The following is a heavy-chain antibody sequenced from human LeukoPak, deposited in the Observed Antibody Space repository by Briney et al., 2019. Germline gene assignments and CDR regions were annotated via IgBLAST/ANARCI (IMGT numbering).Heavy chain of an antibody. V-gene: IGHV1-69*13. D-gene: IGHD1-14*01. CDR3: ASLGIPEALFDY. J-gene: IGHJ4*02. CDR2: IIPIFGTA. Sequence: ASVKVSCKASGGTFSSYAISWVRQAPGQGLEWMGGIIPIFGTANYAQKFQGRVTITADESTSTAYMELSSLRSEDTAVYYCASLGIPEALFDYWGQGTLVTVSS. CDR1: GGTFSSYA.